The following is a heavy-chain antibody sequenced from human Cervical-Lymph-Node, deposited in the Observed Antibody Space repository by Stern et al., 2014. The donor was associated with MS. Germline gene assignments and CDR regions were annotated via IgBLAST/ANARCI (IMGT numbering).Heavy chain of an antibody. Sequence: QDQLVQSGAEVKKPGSSVKVSCKASGDSFSNIDIGWVRQAPGQGPEWLGGITPLFGTANYAQRLQGRVTFTADESTSTTYMELSGLRFEDTAIYYCARHQGGIAAFWGQGTLITVSS. CDR1: GDSFSNID. J-gene: IGHJ4*02. CDR3: ARHQGGIAAF. CDR2: ITPLFGTA. D-gene: IGHD6-13*01. V-gene: IGHV1-69*12.